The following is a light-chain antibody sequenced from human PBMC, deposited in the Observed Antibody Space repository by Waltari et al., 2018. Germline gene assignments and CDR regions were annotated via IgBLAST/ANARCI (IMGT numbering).Light chain of an antibody. V-gene: IGLV2-23*02. CDR2: AVS. J-gene: IGLJ3*02. CDR3: CSYARYTSLV. CDR1: ISDVGNYNL. Sequence: QSALTQPASVSGSPGQSITISCTGTISDVGNYNLVSWYQHHPGKAPKLILYAVSERPAGVSNRFSGSKSGNTSSLTSSGRQAEDEAYYDCCSYARYTSLVFGGGTRLTVL.